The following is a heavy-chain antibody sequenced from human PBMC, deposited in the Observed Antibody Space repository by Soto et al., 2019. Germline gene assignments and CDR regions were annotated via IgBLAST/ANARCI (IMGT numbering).Heavy chain of an antibody. V-gene: IGHV3-21*01. CDR1: GFTFSSYS. Sequence: KPGGSLRLSCAASGFTFSSYSMNWVRQAPGKGLEWVSSISSSSSYIYSADSVKGRFTISRDNAKNSLYLQINSLRAEDTAVCYCAREDYSNFDYWGQGTLVTVSS. CDR2: ISSSSSYI. CDR3: AREDYSNFDY. J-gene: IGHJ4*02. D-gene: IGHD4-4*01.